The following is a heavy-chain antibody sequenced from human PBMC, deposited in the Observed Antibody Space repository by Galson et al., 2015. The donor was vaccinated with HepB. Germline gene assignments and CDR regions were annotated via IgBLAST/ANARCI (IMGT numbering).Heavy chain of an antibody. V-gene: IGHV3-30*02. Sequence: SLRLSYAASGFTFSTYGMHWVRQAPGKGLQWVAFIRDDGGGTYYGDSAKGRFTISRDNSKNTLYLQMDSLTIEDTAVYYCAIEPAGTYYHAFDYWGQGDLVTVSS. J-gene: IGHJ4*02. CDR2: IRDDGGGT. D-gene: IGHD3-10*01. CDR3: AIEPAGTYYHAFDY. CDR1: GFTFSTYG.